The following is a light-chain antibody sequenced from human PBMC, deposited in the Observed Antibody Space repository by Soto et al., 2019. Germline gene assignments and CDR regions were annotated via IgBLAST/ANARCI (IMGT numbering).Light chain of an antibody. J-gene: IGKJ3*01. V-gene: IGKV3-20*01. CDR1: QSVSSSY. Sequence: EIVLTHSPGTLSLSPGERATLSCRASQSVSSSYLAWYQQKPGQAPRLLIYGASSRATGIPDRFSGSGSGTDFTLTISRLEPVDFAVYYCQQYGSSPRIFTFGPGTKVDIK. CDR2: GAS. CDR3: QQYGSSPRIFT.